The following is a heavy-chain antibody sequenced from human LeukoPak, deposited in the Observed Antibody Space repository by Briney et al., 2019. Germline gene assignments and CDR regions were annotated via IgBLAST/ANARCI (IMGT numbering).Heavy chain of an antibody. D-gene: IGHD2-15*01. V-gene: IGHV1-46*01. J-gene: IGHJ5*02. CDR3: ARDVVVEVGMLPTDSWFDP. CDR2: INPSEGST. Sequence: ASVKVSCKATGYSFTTYYIHWMRQAPGRGLEWMGIINPSEGSTSSAQKFQGRVTMTSDTSTSTVYTELSSLTYDGTAVYYCARDVVVEVGMLPTDSWFDPWGRGTLVAVSS. CDR1: GYSFTTYY.